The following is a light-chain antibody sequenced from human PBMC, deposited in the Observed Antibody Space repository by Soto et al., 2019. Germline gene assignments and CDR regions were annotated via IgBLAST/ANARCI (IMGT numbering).Light chain of an antibody. Sequence: QSVLTQPPSVSAAPGQKVTISCSGSSSNIGNNYVSWYQQLPGTAPKLLIYENNKRPSGIPDRFSGSKSGTSATLGITGLQTGDEADYYCGTWDSSRYLFGTGTKVTVL. CDR3: GTWDSSRYL. J-gene: IGLJ1*01. CDR2: ENN. CDR1: SSNIGNNY. V-gene: IGLV1-51*02.